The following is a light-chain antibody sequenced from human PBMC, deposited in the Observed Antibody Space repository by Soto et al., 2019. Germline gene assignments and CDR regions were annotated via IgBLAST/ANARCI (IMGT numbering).Light chain of an antibody. V-gene: IGKV1D-13*01. CDR3: QHYNNWLGT. Sequence: AIQLTQSPSSLSASVGDSVTITCRASQGISSALAWYQQTPGRAPKLLIYDASTLESGVPSRFSGSRSGTDFTLTVSSLQPEDFAVYYCQHYNNWLGTFGGGTKVEIK. J-gene: IGKJ4*01. CDR1: QGISSA. CDR2: DAS.